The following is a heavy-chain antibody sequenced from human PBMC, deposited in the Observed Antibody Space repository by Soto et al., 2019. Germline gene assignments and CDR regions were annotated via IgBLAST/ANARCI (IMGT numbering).Heavy chain of an antibody. Sequence: QVQLQESGPGLVKPSETLSLACSVSGGSITSHYWSWIRQPPGKGLEWIGYVHYSGSTNYNPSLNGRVSISLDTSTTQFSLKLTSVTAADTAFYYCARRNACSGGSCYWFHDYWGQGTLVTVSS. J-gene: IGHJ4*02. D-gene: IGHD2-15*01. V-gene: IGHV4-59*08. CDR2: VHYSGST. CDR3: ARRNACSGGSCYWFHDY. CDR1: GGSITSHY.